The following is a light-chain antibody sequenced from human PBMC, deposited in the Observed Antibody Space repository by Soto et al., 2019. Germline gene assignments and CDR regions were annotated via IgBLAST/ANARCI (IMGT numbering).Light chain of an antibody. CDR1: SSNIGNHY. J-gene: IGLJ2*01. V-gene: IGLV1-51*01. CDR2: DND. Sequence: SVLTQPPSVSAAPGQKVTISCSGSSSNIGNHYVSWYQQLPGTAPKLLIYDNDKRPSGIPDRFSGSQSGTSATLGISGLQTGDEADYYCGAWDSNLNAWGFGGGTKVTVL. CDR3: GAWDSNLNAWG.